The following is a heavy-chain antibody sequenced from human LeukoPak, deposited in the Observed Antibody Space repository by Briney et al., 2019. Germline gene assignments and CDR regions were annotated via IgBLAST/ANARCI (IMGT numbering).Heavy chain of an antibody. CDR1: GFTFSSYE. V-gene: IGHV3-48*03. D-gene: IGHD3-16*01. Sequence: GGSLRPSCAASGFTFSSYEMNWVRQAPGKGLEWVSYISSSGSTIYYADSVKGRFTISRDNAKNSLYLQMNSLRAEDTAVYYCARHYGRPYYYYGMDVWGKGTTVTVSS. CDR2: ISSSGSTI. CDR3: ARHYGRPYYYYGMDV. J-gene: IGHJ6*04.